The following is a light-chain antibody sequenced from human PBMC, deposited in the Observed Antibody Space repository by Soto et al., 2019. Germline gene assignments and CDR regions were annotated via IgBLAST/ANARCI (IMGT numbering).Light chain of an antibody. CDR2: GAS. V-gene: IGKV3-20*01. CDR3: HQFGSSPPAFT. J-gene: IGKJ2*01. CDR1: QRVSTRY. Sequence: ESMLTQSPGTLSLSPGERATLSCRASQRVSTRYLAWYQQKPGQAPRLLIYGASIRATGIPDRFSGSGSGTDFTITISRLEPEDFAVYYCHQFGSSPPAFTFGQGTKLEI.